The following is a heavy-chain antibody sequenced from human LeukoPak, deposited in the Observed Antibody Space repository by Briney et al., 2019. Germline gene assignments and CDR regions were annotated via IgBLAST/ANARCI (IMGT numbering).Heavy chain of an antibody. CDR1: GFTFSNAW. CDR3: TTDSTAMVLDYYYMDV. Sequence: TGGSLRLSCAASGFTFSNAWMSWVRQAPGKGLEWVGRIKSKTDGGTTDYAAPVKGRFTISRDDSKNTLYLQMNSLKTEDTAVYYCTTDSTAMVLDYYYMDVWGKGTTVTVSS. J-gene: IGHJ6*03. CDR2: IKSKTDGGTT. D-gene: IGHD5-18*01. V-gene: IGHV3-15*01.